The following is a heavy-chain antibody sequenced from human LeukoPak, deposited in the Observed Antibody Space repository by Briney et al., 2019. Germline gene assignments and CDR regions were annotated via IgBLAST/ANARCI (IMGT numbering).Heavy chain of an antibody. D-gene: IGHD3-3*01. CDR1: GFTFSNAW. Sequence: RLGGSLRLSCAASGFTFSNAWMSWVRQAPGKGLEWVGRIKSKTDGGTTDYAAPVKGRFTISRDDSKNTLYLQMNSLKTEDTAVYYCTTRSLFGDTDDFDYWGQGTLVTVSS. J-gene: IGHJ4*02. CDR3: TTRSLFGDTDDFDY. V-gene: IGHV3-15*01. CDR2: IKSKTDGGTT.